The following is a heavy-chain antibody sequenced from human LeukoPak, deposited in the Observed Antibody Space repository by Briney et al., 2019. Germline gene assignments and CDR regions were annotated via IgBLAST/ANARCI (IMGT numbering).Heavy chain of an antibody. J-gene: IGHJ3*02. CDR2: ISSNGGST. D-gene: IGHD3-22*01. Sequence: GGSLRLSCAASGFTFSSYAMHWVRQAPGKGLEYVSAISSNGGSTYYANSVKGRFTISRDNSKNTLYLQMGSLRAEDMAVYYCARAFLLLDAFDIWGQGTMVTVSS. V-gene: IGHV3-64*01. CDR3: ARAFLLLDAFDI. CDR1: GFTFSSYA.